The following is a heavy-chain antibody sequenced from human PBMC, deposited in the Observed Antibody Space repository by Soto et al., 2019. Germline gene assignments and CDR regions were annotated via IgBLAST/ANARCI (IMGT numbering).Heavy chain of an antibody. Sequence: QVQLVQSGAEEKKPGASVKVSCKASGYTFTGYAMHWVRQAPGQRLEWMGWINAGNGNTKYSQKFQGRVTITRDTSASTVYMGMSSLSSGDTAVYYCARAVAVPADLDYWGQGTLVTVSS. D-gene: IGHD5-12*01. V-gene: IGHV1-3*05. CDR2: INAGNGNT. J-gene: IGHJ4*02. CDR3: ARAVAVPADLDY. CDR1: GYTFTGYA.